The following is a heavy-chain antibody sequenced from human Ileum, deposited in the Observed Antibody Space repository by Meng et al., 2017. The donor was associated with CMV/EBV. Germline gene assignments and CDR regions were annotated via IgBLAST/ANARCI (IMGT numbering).Heavy chain of an antibody. J-gene: IGHJ4*02. D-gene: IGHD5-12*01. Sequence: SETLSLTCSVSGDSITSGDYYWSWIRQPPGKGLGWIGYIYFSGTAYYNPSLKTAISIDTSKNQFSLRLTPVTAADTAVYYCAREGGYDRRYFDYWGQGILVTVSS. V-gene: IGHV4-30-4*08. CDR2: IYFSGTA. CDR1: GDSITSGDYY. CDR3: AREGGYDRRYFDY.